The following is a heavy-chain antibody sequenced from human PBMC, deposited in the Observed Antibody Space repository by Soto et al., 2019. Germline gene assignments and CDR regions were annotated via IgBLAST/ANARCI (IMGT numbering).Heavy chain of an antibody. J-gene: IGHJ4*02. D-gene: IGHD3-22*01. CDR1: GGSISSSSYY. CDR2: ISYSGST. CDR3: ARLGAYYYETSGYEIDS. Sequence: SETLSLTCTVSGGSISSSSYYWGWVRQPPGKGLEWIGSISYSGSTYYNPSLKSRITMSVDTSKNQFSLKLTSVTAADTAVYYCARLGAYYYETSGYEIDSWGQGTLVTVSS. V-gene: IGHV4-39*01.